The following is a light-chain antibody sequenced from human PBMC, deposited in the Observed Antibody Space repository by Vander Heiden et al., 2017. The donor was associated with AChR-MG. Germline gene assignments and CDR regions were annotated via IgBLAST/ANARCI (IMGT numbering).Light chain of an antibody. J-gene: IGLJ3*02. CDR3: QAWDSRSNWV. CDR1: SLGNKY. CDR2: QND. V-gene: IGLV3-1*01. Sequence: SYELTQPPSVSVSPGQTASITCSGDSLGNKYASWYQQKPGQPPVLVVHQNDKRPSGIPERFSGSSSGNTATLTISGTQSLDEADYFCQAWDSRSNWVFGGGTKLTVL.